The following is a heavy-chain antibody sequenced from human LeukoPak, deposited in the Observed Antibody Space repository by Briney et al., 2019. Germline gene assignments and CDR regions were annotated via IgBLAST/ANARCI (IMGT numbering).Heavy chain of an antibody. J-gene: IGHJ4*02. CDR2: ISSNGGST. CDR1: GFTFSSYA. Sequence: GGSLRLSCAASGFTFSSYAMHRVRQAPGKGLEYVSAISSNGGSTYYANSVKGRFTIFRDNSKDTLYLQMGSLRAEDMAVYYCARSYSGSWYEHFDYWGQGTLVTVSS. D-gene: IGHD6-13*01. V-gene: IGHV3-64*01. CDR3: ARSYSGSWYEHFDY.